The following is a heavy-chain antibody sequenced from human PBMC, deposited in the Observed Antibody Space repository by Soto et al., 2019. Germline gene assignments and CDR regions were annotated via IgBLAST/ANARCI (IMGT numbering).Heavy chain of an antibody. CDR1: GYTFTSYG. V-gene: IGHV1-18*01. J-gene: IGHJ4*02. Sequence: VKXSCKASGYTFTSYGISWVRQAPGQGLECMGWISAYNGNTKYAKKLQGRVTMTTDTSTSTAYMELRSLRSDDTAVYYCAREPNYFDYWGQGTLVTVSS. CDR2: ISAYNGNT. CDR3: AREPNYFDY.